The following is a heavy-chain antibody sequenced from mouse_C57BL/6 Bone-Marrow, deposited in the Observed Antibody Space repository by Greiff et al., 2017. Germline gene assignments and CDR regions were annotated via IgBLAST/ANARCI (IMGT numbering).Heavy chain of an antibody. J-gene: IGHJ3*01. D-gene: IGHD1-1*01. CDR1: GYSITSGYD. V-gene: IGHV3-1*01. CDR2: ISYSGST. Sequence: EVKVEESGPGMVKPSQSLSLTCTVTGYSITSGYDWHWIRHFPGNKLEWMGYISYSGSTNYNPSLKSRISITHDTSKNHFFLKLNSVTTEDTATYYCARDGSSYRFTFAYWGQGTLVTVSA. CDR3: ARDGSSYRFTFAY.